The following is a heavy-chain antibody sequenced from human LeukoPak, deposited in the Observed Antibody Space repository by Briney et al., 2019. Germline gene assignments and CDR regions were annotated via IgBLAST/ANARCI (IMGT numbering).Heavy chain of an antibody. CDR1: GFTFRSYW. D-gene: IGHD4-17*01. CDR3: ARLYGGYGDYYFDY. Sequence: GGSLRLSCAASGFTFRSYWMHWVRQAPGKGLVWVSRINSDGSSTSYADTVKGRFTISRDNAKNTLYLQMNSLRAEDTAVYYCARLYGGYGDYYFDYWGQGTLVTVSS. J-gene: IGHJ4*02. V-gene: IGHV3-74*01. CDR2: INSDGSST.